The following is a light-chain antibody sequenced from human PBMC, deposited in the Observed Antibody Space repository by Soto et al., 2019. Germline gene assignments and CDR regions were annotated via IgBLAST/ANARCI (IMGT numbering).Light chain of an antibody. Sequence: AIQMTQSPSSLSASVGDRVTITCRASQDIRNDLGWYQQKPGKAPKFLIYGASNLQSGVPSRFSGTGSGTEFTLTISSLQPDDFATYYCQQYNSYSPTFGQGTKVDIK. CDR2: GAS. CDR3: QQYNSYSPT. J-gene: IGKJ1*01. V-gene: IGKV1-6*01. CDR1: QDIRND.